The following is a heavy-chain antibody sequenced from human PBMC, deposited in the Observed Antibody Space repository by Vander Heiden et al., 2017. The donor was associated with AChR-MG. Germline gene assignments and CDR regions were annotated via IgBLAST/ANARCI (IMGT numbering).Heavy chain of an antibody. CDR3: ARDYDFWSGYYKGDYYGMDV. V-gene: IGHV3-48*03. Sequence: EVQLVESGGGLVQPGGSLRLSCAASGFTFRSYAMNWVRQAPGKGLEWVSYISSSGRTIYYADSVKGRFTISRDNAKNSLYLQMNSLRAEDTAVYYCARDYDFWSGYYKGDYYGMDVWGQGTTVTVSS. CDR2: ISSSGRTI. J-gene: IGHJ6*02. D-gene: IGHD3-3*01. CDR1: GFTFRSYA.